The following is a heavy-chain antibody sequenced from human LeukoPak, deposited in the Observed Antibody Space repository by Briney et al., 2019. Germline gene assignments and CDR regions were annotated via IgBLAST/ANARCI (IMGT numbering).Heavy chain of an antibody. CDR3: AKDRYDSYKYYFDD. J-gene: IGHJ4*02. Sequence: GGSLRLSCAASGFTFSSYWMHWVRQAPGKGLVWVSRINSDGSSTYYADSVKGRFTISRDNSKNTLYLQMNGLRAEDTDIYYCAKDRYDSYKYYFDDWGQGTLVTVSS. D-gene: IGHD3-22*01. CDR1: GFTFSSYW. CDR2: INSDGSST. V-gene: IGHV3-74*01.